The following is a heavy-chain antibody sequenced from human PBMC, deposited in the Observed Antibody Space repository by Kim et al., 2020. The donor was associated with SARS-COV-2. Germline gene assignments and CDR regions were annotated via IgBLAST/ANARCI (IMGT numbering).Heavy chain of an antibody. J-gene: IGHJ5*02. D-gene: IGHD6-13*01. CDR2: TYYRSKWYN. CDR3: AKSYSSSWYFGGGLNNWFDP. Sequence: SQTLSLTCAISGDSVSSNSAAWNWIRQSPSRGLEWLGRTYYRSKWYNDYAVSVKSRITINPDTSKNQFSLQLNSVTPEDTAVYYCAKSYSSSWYFGGGLNNWFDPWGQGTLVTVSS. CDR1: GDSVSSNSAA. V-gene: IGHV6-1*01.